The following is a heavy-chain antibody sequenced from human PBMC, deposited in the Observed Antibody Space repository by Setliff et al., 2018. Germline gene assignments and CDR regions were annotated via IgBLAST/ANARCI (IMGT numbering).Heavy chain of an antibody. D-gene: IGHD6-19*01. V-gene: IGHV4-59*12. CDR1: GGSFSSYY. CDR2: IYYGGSS. J-gene: IGHJ6*03. CDR3: AREQWLDPPGYYYMDV. Sequence: SETLSLTCTVSGGSFSSYYWSWIRQPPGKGLEWIGFIYYGGSSTYNPSLQNRVTISIDTSKNQFSLKLNSVTAADMAVYYCAREQWLDPPGYYYMDVWAKGTTVTVSS.